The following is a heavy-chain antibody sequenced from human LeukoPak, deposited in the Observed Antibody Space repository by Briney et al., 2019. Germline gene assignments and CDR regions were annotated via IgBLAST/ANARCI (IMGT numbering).Heavy chain of an antibody. V-gene: IGHV3-23*01. J-gene: IGHJ6*02. D-gene: IGHD2-2*01. CDR3: AKVPLEPAAEYYYYYGMDV. CDR2: ISGSGGST. Sequence: PGGSLRLSCAASGFTFSSYAMSWVRQAPGQGLEWVSAISGSGGSTYYADSVKGRFTISRDNSKNTLYLQMNSLRAEDTAVYYCAKVPLEPAAEYYYYYGMDVWGQGTTVTVSS. CDR1: GFTFSSYA.